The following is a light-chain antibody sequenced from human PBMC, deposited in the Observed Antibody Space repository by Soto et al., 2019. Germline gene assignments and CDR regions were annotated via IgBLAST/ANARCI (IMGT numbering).Light chain of an antibody. V-gene: IGKV1-5*01. J-gene: IGKJ1*01. CDR2: GAV. CDR3: QQYNSYPWT. CDR1: QSIASY. Sequence: DIQMTQSPSSLSASVGDSVTITCRASQSIASYVNWYQQKPGKAPKLLILGAVILQSGVPSRFSGSGSGTEFTLTITSLQPDDFATYYCQQYNSYPWTFGQGTKVEIK.